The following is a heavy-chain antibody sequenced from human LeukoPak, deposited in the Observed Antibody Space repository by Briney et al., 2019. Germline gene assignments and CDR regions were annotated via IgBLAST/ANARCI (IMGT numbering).Heavy chain of an antibody. Sequence: PGGSLRLSCAASGFTFSSYWMHWVRHAPGKGLVWVSRINSDGSSTNYADSVKGRFTISRDNAKNTLYLQMNSLRAEDTAVYYCARARLWFGEVDYWGQGTLVTVSS. CDR2: INSDGSST. V-gene: IGHV3-74*01. CDR1: GFTFSSYW. J-gene: IGHJ4*02. CDR3: ARARLWFGEVDY. D-gene: IGHD3-10*01.